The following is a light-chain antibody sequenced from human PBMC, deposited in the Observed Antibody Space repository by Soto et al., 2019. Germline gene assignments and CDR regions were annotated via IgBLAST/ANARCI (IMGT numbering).Light chain of an antibody. CDR1: SSNIGSFY. CDR3: AAWDDTLSAWV. J-gene: IGLJ3*02. CDR2: RNN. V-gene: IGLV1-47*01. Sequence: QSALTQPPSASGTPGQSVTISCSRSSSNIGSFYVSWFQQVPGTAPKLLIYRNNQRPSGVPDRFSGSKSGTSASLAISGLRSEDEAGYYCAAWDDTLSAWVFGGGTQLTVL.